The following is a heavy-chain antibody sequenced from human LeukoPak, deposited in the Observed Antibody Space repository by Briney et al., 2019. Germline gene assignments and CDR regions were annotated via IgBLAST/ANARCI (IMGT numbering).Heavy chain of an antibody. J-gene: IGHJ3*02. CDR1: GDSISRYW. CDR3: ARGVLRYFDWFRGAFDI. CDR2: IYYSGTVT. Sequence: SETLSLTCTVSGDSISRYWWAWIRQPPGKGLEWIGYIYYSGTVTNYNPSLKSRVTISVDTSKNQFSLKLSSVTAADTAVYYCARGVLRYFDWFRGAFDIWGQGTMVTVSS. D-gene: IGHD3-9*01. V-gene: IGHV4-59*01.